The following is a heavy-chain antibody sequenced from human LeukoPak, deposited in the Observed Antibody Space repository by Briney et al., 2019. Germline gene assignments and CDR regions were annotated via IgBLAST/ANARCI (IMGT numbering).Heavy chain of an antibody. CDR1: VYSFTNYD. Sequence: SSVTVSLTSSVYSFTNYDINWVRQAPGQGLGWMGWMHPHSGNTGYAQNFQGRVTMTRNTSITTAYMELSSLRSEDAAVYYCARVLDRTKFDPWGQGTLVTVSS. CDR3: ARVLDRTKFDP. V-gene: IGHV1-8*01. CDR2: MHPHSGNT. D-gene: IGHD1-1*01. J-gene: IGHJ5*02.